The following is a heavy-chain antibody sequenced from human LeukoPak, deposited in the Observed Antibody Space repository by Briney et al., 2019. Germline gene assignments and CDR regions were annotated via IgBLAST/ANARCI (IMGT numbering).Heavy chain of an antibody. CDR1: GGSISSSSYY. CDR2: IYYSGST. J-gene: IGHJ6*02. CDR3: ASAVGYCSSTSCFFRYYYYGMDV. D-gene: IGHD2-2*01. Sequence: SETLSLTCTVSGGSISSSSYYWGWIRQPPGKGLEWIGSIYYSGSTYYNPPLKSRVTISVDTSKNQFSLKLSSVTAADTAVYYCASAVGYCSSTSCFFRYYYYGMDVWGQGTTVTVSS. V-gene: IGHV4-39*01.